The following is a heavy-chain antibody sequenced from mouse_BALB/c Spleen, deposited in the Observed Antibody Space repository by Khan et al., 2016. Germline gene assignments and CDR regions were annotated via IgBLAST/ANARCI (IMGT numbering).Heavy chain of an antibody. J-gene: IGHJ4*01. CDR3: AGLGYYGTMDY. CDR2: INPDSGTI. CDR1: GCDFSSYW. D-gene: IGHD1-1*01. Sequence: EVKLLESGGGLVQPGGSLKLSCAASGCDFSSYWMSWVRQAPGKGLEWFGEINPDSGTINYTPSLKDKFIISRANAKNTLYLQLTTVQSEDTALYYCAGLGYYGTMDYWGQGTSVTVSS. V-gene: IGHV4-1*02.